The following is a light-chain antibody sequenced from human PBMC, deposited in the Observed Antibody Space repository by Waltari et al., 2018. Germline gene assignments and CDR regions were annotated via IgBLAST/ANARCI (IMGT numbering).Light chain of an antibody. CDR2: DVS. V-gene: IGLV2-14*01. CDR1: SSDVGFFNY. J-gene: IGLJ3*02. CDR3: NSYTGSSSWV. Sequence: QSALTQPASVSRSPGQSITISCYGTSSDVGFFNYVSWYQQHPGKAPKLMIYDVSQRPSGVSDRFSGSKSGNTASLTISGLQAEDEADYYCNSYTGSSSWVFGGGTKVTVL.